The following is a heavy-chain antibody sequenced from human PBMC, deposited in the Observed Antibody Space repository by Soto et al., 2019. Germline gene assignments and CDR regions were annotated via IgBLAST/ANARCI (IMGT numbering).Heavy chain of an antibody. V-gene: IGHV1-2*02. CDR2: VNPDNGGT. CDR1: GYTFTGNY. Sequence: QVHLVQSGAEVKKPGASVKVSCKASGYTFTGNYIHWVRQAPGQGLEWMGWVNPDNGGTTSAQKFQGRVTMTREPSVTTAYMELTRLTSDDTAVYYCARDPRPPSGWLGFWEYGMDVWGQGTTVTVSS. CDR3: ARDPRPPSGWLGFWEYGMDV. D-gene: IGHD3-3*01. J-gene: IGHJ6*02.